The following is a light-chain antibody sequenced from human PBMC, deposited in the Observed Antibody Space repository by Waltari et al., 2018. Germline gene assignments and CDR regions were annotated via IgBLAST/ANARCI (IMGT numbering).Light chain of an antibody. CDR1: QDIRTW. CDR3: QQSGTFPPT. V-gene: IGKV1-12*01. J-gene: IGKJ1*01. Sequence: IRMTQSPSSVSASVGDRVTITYRASQDIRTWLAWYQQKPGKAARLLIYHASGLQSGVPSRFSGSGSATDFTLPISSLQPADFATYSCQQSGTFPPTFGPGTKVEI. CDR2: HAS.